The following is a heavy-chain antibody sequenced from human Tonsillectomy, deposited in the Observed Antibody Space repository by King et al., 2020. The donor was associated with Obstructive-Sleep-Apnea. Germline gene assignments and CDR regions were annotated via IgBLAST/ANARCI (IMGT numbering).Heavy chain of an antibody. J-gene: IGHJ4*02. V-gene: IGHV3-72*01. Sequence: QLVQSGGGSVQTGGSLRLSCEASGFTFSEHYMEWVRQAPGKGPEWVGRSKNKDCKYATEYAASVKGRFTISRDDSQNSLYLQMNSLRSEDTAVYYCAKDLGSPTVGTQWGQGTPVTV. CDR2: SKNKDCKYAT. CDR1: GFTFSEHY. CDR3: AKDLGSPTVGTQ. D-gene: IGHD4-23*01.